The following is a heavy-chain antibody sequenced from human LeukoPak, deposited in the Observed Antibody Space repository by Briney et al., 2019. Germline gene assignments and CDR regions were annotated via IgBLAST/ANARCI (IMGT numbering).Heavy chain of an antibody. CDR3: ARGLGQYSSGPDDFSDY. CDR2: ISGGGGST. Sequence: GGSLRLSCAASGFTFSTYAMSWARQAPGKGLEWVSGISGGGGSTSYADSVKGRFTISRDNSKNTLYLQMNSLRAEDTAVYYCARGLGQYSSGPDDFSDYWGQGTLVTVSS. CDR1: GFTFSTYA. D-gene: IGHD6-19*01. J-gene: IGHJ4*02. V-gene: IGHV3-23*01.